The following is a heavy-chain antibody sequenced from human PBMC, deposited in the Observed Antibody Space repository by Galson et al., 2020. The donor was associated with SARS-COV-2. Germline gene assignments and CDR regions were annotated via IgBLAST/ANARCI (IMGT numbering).Heavy chain of an antibody. J-gene: IGHJ6*03. CDR3: ARWDYDFWSGYSAYYYMDV. CDR1: GFTFSSYW. Sequence: QLGESLKISCAASGFTFSSYWMSWVRQAPGKGLEWVANIKQDGSEKYYVDSVKGRFTISRDNAKNSLYLQMNSLRAEDTAVYYCARWDYDFWSGYSAYYYMDVWGKGTTVTVSS. CDR2: IKQDGSEK. V-gene: IGHV3-7*01. D-gene: IGHD3-3*01.